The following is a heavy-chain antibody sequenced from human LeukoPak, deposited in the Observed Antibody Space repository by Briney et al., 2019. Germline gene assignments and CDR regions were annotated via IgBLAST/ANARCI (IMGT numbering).Heavy chain of an antibody. CDR2: IYTSGST. J-gene: IGHJ5*02. D-gene: IGHD3-3*01. Sequence: PSETLSLTCTVSGGSISYYWSWIRQPAGKGLEWIGRIYTSGSTNYNPSLKSRVTISVDTSKNQFSLKLSSVTAADTAVYYCARIHYDFWSGYYTNEGWFDPWGQGTLVTVSS. CDR3: ARIHYDFWSGYYTNEGWFDP. V-gene: IGHV4-4*07. CDR1: GGSISYY.